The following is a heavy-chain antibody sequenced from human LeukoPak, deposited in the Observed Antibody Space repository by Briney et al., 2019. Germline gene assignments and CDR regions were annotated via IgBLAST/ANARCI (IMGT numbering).Heavy chain of an antibody. J-gene: IGHJ4*02. V-gene: IGHV4-59*01. D-gene: IGHD6-13*01. CDR2: ISYSGST. CDR3: ARLVAATGNFDY. Sequence: SETLSLTCTVSGGSISSYYWSWIRQPPRKGLEWIGYISYSGSTNYSPSLESRVTMSVDTSMNQFSLKLSSVTAADTAVYYCARLVAATGNFDYWGQGTLVTVSS. CDR1: GGSISSYY.